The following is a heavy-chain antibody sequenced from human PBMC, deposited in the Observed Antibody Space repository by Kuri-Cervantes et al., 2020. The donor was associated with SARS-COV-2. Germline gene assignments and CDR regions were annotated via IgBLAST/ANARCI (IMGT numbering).Heavy chain of an antibody. Sequence: GGSLRLSCAASGFTFSSYWMHWVRQAPGKGLVWVSRINSDGSSTSYADSVKGRFTISRDNAKNTLYLQMNSLRAEDTAVYYCARGYCSSTSCYSGYMDVWGKGTTVTVSS. CDR3: ARGYCSSTSCYSGYMDV. CDR2: INSDGSST. CDR1: GFTFSSYW. J-gene: IGHJ6*03. V-gene: IGHV3-74*01. D-gene: IGHD2-2*01.